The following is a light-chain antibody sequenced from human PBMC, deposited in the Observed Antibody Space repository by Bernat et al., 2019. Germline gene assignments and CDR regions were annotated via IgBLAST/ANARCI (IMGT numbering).Light chain of an antibody. Sequence: QSALTQPRSVSGSPGQSVTISCTGTSSDVGGYKHVSWYQQHPGKAPQLIIYDVSKRPSGVPDRFSGSKSGTSASLAISGLQSEDEADYYCAAWDDRLNGWVFGGGTKLTVL. J-gene: IGLJ3*02. CDR1: SSDVGGYKH. CDR2: DVS. CDR3: AAWDDRLNGWV. V-gene: IGLV2-11*01.